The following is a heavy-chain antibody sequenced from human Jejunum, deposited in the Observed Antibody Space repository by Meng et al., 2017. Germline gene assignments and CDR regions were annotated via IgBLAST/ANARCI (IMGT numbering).Heavy chain of an antibody. J-gene: IGHJ4*02. Sequence: ALLQQSCPCLITPSRTLSLTCIVTRAPINSCGYYWRWLRQHPGQGLKCIGYIYRSGSTYYIPSIKSRLTISVDTSENQFSLKLSSVTAADTAVYYCARDRDDMIAHYFDYWGQGKMVTVSS. D-gene: IGHD3-22*01. CDR3: ARDRDDMIAHYFDY. V-gene: IGHV4-31*03. CDR2: IYRSGST. CDR1: RAPINSCGYY.